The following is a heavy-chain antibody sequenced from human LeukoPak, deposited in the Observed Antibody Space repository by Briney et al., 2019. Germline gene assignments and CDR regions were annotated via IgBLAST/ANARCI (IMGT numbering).Heavy chain of an antibody. CDR3: ARDSSGYYHSTFDY. J-gene: IGHJ4*02. D-gene: IGHD3-22*01. V-gene: IGHV4-39*07. CDR2: IYYSGST. Sequence: PSETLSLTCTVSGGSISSSSYYWGWIRPPPGKGREWSGCIYYSGSTYSHPSLRSRVTISVDTPKNQFSLKLSSVPAAATAVYYCARDSSGYYHSTFDYWGQGTLVTVSS. CDR1: GGSISSSSYY.